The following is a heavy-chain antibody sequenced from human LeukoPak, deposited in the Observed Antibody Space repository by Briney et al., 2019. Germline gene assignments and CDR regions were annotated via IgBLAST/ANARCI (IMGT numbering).Heavy chain of an antibody. J-gene: IGHJ6*03. CDR2: INPNSGGT. D-gene: IGHD2-15*01. CDR1: GYTFTGYY. Sequence: ASVKVSCKASGYTFTGYYMHWVRQAPGQGLEWMGWINPNSGGTNYAQKFQGRVTMTRDTSISTAYMELSRLRSDDTAVYYCASATLRCSGGSCYEMDVWGKGTTVTVS. V-gene: IGHV1-2*02. CDR3: ASATLRCSGGSCYEMDV.